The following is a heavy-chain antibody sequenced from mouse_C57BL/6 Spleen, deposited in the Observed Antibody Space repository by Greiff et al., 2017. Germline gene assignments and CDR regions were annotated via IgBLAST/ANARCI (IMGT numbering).Heavy chain of an antibody. CDR2: IYPGDGDT. CDR3: ARTGTYAMDY. V-gene: IGHV1-82*01. CDR1: GYAFSSSW. J-gene: IGHJ4*01. D-gene: IGHD4-1*01. Sequence: QVQLQQSGPELVKPGASVKISCKASGYAFSSSWMNWVKQRPGKGLEWIGRIYPGDGDTNYNGKFKGKATLTADNSSSTAYMQLSSLTSEDSAVYFCARTGTYAMDYWGQGTSVTVSS.